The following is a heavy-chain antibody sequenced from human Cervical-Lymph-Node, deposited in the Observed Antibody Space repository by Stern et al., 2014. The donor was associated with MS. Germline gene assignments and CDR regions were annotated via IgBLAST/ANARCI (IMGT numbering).Heavy chain of an antibody. CDR1: GFTFNAYV. J-gene: IGHJ4*02. V-gene: IGHV3-23*04. D-gene: IGHD2-8*01. CDR2: MSGSGGST. CDR3: AKKSKWGASPNRYLDH. Sequence: EVQLEESGGGLVQPGGSLRLSCAASGFTFNAYVMSWVRQAPGKGLEWVSVMSGSGGSTYYADSVKGRFTISRDNSKKPLFLQTNSLGAEDTAIYFRAKKSKWGASPNRYLDHLGQGTPV.